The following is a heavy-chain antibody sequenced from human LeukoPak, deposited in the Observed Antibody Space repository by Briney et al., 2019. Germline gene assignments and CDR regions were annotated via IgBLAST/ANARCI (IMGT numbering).Heavy chain of an antibody. D-gene: IGHD5-24*01. J-gene: IGHJ1*01. Sequence: PGGSLRLSGAASGLTFNIYAMSWVRQAPEKGLEWVSAISETSRKTYYSDPVKGRFTISRDNSKNTLYLQMNDLRDEDTAVYYCVQEARRDGYKLAPVAEHWGQGTLVTVSS. CDR3: VQEARRDGYKLAPVAEH. CDR1: GLTFNIYA. V-gene: IGHV3-23*01. CDR2: ISETSRKT.